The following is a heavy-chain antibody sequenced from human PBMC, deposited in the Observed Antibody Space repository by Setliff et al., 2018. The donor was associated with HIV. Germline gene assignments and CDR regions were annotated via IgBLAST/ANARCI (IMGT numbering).Heavy chain of an antibody. D-gene: IGHD2-2*01. CDR3: AKVTSFWFEDY. CDR2: ISWDGGST. J-gene: IGHJ4*02. Sequence: PGESLKISCAASGFTFSSHWMSWVRQAPGKGLEWVSLISWDGGSTYYADSVKGRFTISRDNSKNTLYLQMNSLRAEDTAVYYCAKVTSFWFEDYWGQGTLVTVS. V-gene: IGHV3-23*01. CDR1: GFTFSSHW.